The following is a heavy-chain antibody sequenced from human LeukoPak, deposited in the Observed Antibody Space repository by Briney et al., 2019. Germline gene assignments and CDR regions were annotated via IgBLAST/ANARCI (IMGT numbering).Heavy chain of an antibody. CDR3: ARASGYDSSGYYPPSDY. CDR1: GYTFTGYY. J-gene: IGHJ4*02. D-gene: IGHD3-22*01. V-gene: IGHV1-2*02. Sequence: GSSVKVSCKASGYTFTGYYMHWVRQAPGQGLEWVGWINPNSGGTNYAQKFQGRVTMTRDTSISTAYMELSRLRSDDTAVYYCARASGYDSSGYYPPSDYWGQGTLVTVSS. CDR2: INPNSGGT.